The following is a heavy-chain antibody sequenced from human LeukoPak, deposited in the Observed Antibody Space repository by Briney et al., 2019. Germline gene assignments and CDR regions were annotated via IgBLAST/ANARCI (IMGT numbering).Heavy chain of an antibody. Sequence: SETLSLTCTVSGGSISGYYWSWIRQPPGKGPEWIGYMFYSGTTSYNPSLKSRVIISVDTSKNQFSLKLRSVTAADTAVYYCARSYDSSGYYYNYWGQGTLVTVSS. D-gene: IGHD3-22*01. CDR3: ARSYDSSGYYYNY. V-gene: IGHV4-59*01. J-gene: IGHJ4*02. CDR1: GGSISGYY. CDR2: MFYSGTT.